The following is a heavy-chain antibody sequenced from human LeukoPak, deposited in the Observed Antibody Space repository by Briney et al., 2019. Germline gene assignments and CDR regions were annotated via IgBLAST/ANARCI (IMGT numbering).Heavy chain of an antibody. CDR1: GGSIISSSFW. Sequence: SETLSLTCTVSGGSIISSSFWWGWIRQPPRKGLEWIGSIYYSGVSYYNTSLKSRVTISVDTSKNQFSLKLSSVTAADTAVYYCARLRIAAAGASISVRWFDPWGQGTLVTVSS. CDR2: IYYSGVS. J-gene: IGHJ5*02. V-gene: IGHV4-39*07. CDR3: ARLRIAAAGASISVRWFDP. D-gene: IGHD6-13*01.